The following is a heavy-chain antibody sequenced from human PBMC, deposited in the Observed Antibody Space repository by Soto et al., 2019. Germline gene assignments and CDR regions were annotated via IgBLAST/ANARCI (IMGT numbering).Heavy chain of an antibody. Sequence: ASVKVSCKASGGTFSSYAISWVRQAPGQGLEWMGGIIPIFGTANYAQKFQGRVTITADESTSTACMELSSLRSEDTAVYYCARGVGITGSFHGVDPWGQGTLVTVS. CDR3: ARGVGITGSFHGVDP. D-gene: IGHD1-20*01. CDR1: GGTFSSYA. V-gene: IGHV1-69*13. J-gene: IGHJ5*02. CDR2: IIPIFGTA.